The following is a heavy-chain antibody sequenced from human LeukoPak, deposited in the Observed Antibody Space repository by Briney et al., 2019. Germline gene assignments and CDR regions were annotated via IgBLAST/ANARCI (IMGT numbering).Heavy chain of an antibody. V-gene: IGHV4-39*07. J-gene: IGHJ4*02. CDR2: IYYSGST. CDR3: ARGFYSIAPRRYSRPFDY. Sequence: SETLSLTCTVSGGSISSSSYYWGWIRQPPGKGLEWIGSIYYSGSTNYNPSLKSRVTISVDTSKNQFSLKLSSVTAADTAVYYCARGFYSIAPRRYSRPFDYWGQGTLVTVSS. D-gene: IGHD6-6*01. CDR1: GGSISSSSYY.